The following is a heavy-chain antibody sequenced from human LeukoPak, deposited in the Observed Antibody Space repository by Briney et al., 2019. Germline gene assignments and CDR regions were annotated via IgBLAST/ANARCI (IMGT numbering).Heavy chain of an antibody. CDR2: IYYSGNT. CDR3: ARDPHYYGDYGSPRDDY. D-gene: IGHD4-17*01. Sequence: PSETLSLTCTVSGVSISSSNSYWGWIRQPPGKGLEWIGSIYYSGNTYYNASLKSQVSISIDTSKNQFSLRLTSVTAADTAVYYCARDPHYYGDYGSPRDDYWGQGTLVTVSS. V-gene: IGHV4-39*02. J-gene: IGHJ4*02. CDR1: GVSISSSNSY.